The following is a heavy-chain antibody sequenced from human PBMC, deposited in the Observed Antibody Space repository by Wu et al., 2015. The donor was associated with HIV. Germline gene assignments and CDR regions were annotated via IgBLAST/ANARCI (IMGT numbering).Heavy chain of an antibody. Sequence: QVQLVQSGAEVKKPGASVKVSCKASGYTFTGYYMHWVRQAPGQGLEWMGWINPNSGGTNYAQKFQGRVTMTRDTSISTAYMELSRLRSDDTAVYYCARYYYDSSGYYYLLCTTWGQGTLVTVS. D-gene: IGHD3-22*01. V-gene: IGHV1-2*02. J-gene: IGHJ4*02. CDR1: GYTFTGYY. CDR3: ARYYYDSSGYYYLLCTT. CDR2: INPNSGGT.